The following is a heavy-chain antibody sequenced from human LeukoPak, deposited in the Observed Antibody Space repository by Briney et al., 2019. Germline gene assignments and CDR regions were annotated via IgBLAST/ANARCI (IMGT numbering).Heavy chain of an antibody. CDR3: ARDVVGSLDY. CDR2: MKQDGSAR. Sequence: GGSLRLSCAGSGFSFSNYWMASVRQAPGKGPEWVANMKQDGSARHYADSVKGRFTISRDNAQNSGYLQMNGLRAEDTAVYYCARDVVGSLDYWGLGTLVTVSS. CDR1: GFSFSNYW. D-gene: IGHD2-15*01. V-gene: IGHV3-7*01. J-gene: IGHJ4*02.